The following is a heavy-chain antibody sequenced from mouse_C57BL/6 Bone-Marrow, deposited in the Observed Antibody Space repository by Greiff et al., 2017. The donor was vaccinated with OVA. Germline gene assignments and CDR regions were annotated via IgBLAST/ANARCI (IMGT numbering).Heavy chain of an antibody. J-gene: IGHJ2*01. CDR3: ARSSDN. CDR1: GYTFTSYG. Sequence: EVQLQQSGAELVRPGSSVKMSCKTSGYTFTSYGINWVKQRPGQGLEWIGYIYLGNGYTEYTEKFKGKATLTSDTSSSTAYMQLSSLTSEDSAIYSCARSSDNWGQGTTLTVSS. CDR2: IYLGNGYT. V-gene: IGHV1-58*01.